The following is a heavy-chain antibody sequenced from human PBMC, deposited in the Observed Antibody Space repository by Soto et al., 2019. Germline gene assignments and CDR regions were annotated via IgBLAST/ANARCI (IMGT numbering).Heavy chain of an antibody. CDR2: IYYSGST. CDR3: ASRGYYYDSSGYRWYLDY. Sequence: QVQLQESGPGLVKPSQTLSLTCTVSGGSISSGDYYWSWIRQPPGKGLEWIGYIYYSGSTYYNPSLKSRVTISVDTSKNQFSLKLSSVTAADTAVYYCASRGYYYDSSGYRWYLDYWGQGTLVTVSS. V-gene: IGHV4-30-4*01. CDR1: GGSISSGDYY. J-gene: IGHJ4*02. D-gene: IGHD3-22*01.